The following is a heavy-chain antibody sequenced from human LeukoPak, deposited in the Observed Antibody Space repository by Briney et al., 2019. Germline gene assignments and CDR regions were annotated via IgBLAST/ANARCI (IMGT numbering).Heavy chain of an antibody. CDR1: GGSFSGYY. Sequence: SETLSLTCAVYGGSFSGYYWSWIRQPPGKGLEWIGYIYYSGSTNYNPSLKSRVTISVDTSKNQFSLKLSSVTAADTAVYYCARDFAVAGLTHDYWGQGTLVTISS. CDR2: IYYSGST. V-gene: IGHV4-34*01. CDR3: ARDFAVAGLTHDY. J-gene: IGHJ4*02. D-gene: IGHD6-19*01.